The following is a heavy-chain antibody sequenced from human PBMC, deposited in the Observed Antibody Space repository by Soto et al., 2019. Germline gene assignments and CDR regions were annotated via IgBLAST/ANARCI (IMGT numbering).Heavy chain of an antibody. J-gene: IGHJ5*02. CDR1: GYTFTSYG. CDR3: ARVWGYYDFWSGYRRFDP. D-gene: IGHD3-3*01. Sequence: ASVKVSCKASGYTFTSYGISWVRQAPGQGLEWMGWISAYNGNTNYAQKLQGRVTMTTDTSTSTAYMELRSLRSEDTAVYYCARVWGYYDFWSGYRRFDPWGQGTLVTVSS. CDR2: ISAYNGNT. V-gene: IGHV1-18*01.